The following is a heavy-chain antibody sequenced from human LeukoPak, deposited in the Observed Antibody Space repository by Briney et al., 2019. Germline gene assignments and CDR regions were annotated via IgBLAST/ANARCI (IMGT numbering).Heavy chain of an antibody. D-gene: IGHD3-10*01. CDR1: GFTFSSYA. V-gene: IGHV3-23*01. J-gene: IGHJ4*02. CDR3: AKDFGSGSYGRTAGFSMFDY. Sequence: GALRLSCAASGFTFSSYAMSWVRQAPGKGLEWVSGFSVSDKTTYYADSVKGRFTISRDNAKNSLYLQMNSLRAEDTALYYCAKDFGSGSYGRTAGFSMFDYWGQGTLVTVSS. CDR2: FSVSDKTT.